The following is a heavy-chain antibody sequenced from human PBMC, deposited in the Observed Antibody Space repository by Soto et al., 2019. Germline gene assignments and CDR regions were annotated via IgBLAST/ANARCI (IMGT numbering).Heavy chain of an antibody. Sequence: GGSLRLSCAASGFTFSSYGMHWVRQAPGKGLEWVAVISYDGSNKYYADSVKGRFTISRDNSKNTLYLQMNSLRAEDTAVYYCAKEIEYSSSPLDYWGQGTLVTVSS. J-gene: IGHJ4*02. CDR2: ISYDGSNK. CDR3: AKEIEYSSSPLDY. CDR1: GFTFSSYG. V-gene: IGHV3-30*18. D-gene: IGHD6-6*01.